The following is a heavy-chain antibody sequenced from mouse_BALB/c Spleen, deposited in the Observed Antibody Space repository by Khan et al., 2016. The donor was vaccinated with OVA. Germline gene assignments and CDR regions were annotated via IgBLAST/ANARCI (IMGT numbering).Heavy chain of an antibody. Sequence: QVQLQQSGAELARPGASVKMSCKASGYTFTSYTMHWVKQRPGQGLEWIGYINPSSGYTNYNQKFKDKATLTADKSSSTAYMQLSSLTSEESAVXYCAREGAYYRSDGWFAYWGQGTLVTVSA. CDR1: GYTFTSYT. D-gene: IGHD2-14*01. CDR2: INPSSGYT. V-gene: IGHV1-4*01. CDR3: AREGAYYRSDGWFAY. J-gene: IGHJ3*01.